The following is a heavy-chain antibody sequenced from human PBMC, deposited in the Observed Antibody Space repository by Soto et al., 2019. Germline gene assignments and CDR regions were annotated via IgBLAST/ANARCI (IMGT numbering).Heavy chain of an antibody. CDR1: VFTVSDYS. D-gene: IGHD5-18*01. J-gene: IGHJ4*02. CDR2: IRTTPSII. Sequence: GSLRLSSAGPVFTVSDYSMNWVRQAPGKGLEWVSYIRTTPSIIVYADSVKGRFTISRDNAKNSMYLRMNSRTDEDTAIYYCARDHIYAFDNWGQGTPVTVSS. CDR3: ARDHIYAFDN. V-gene: IGHV3-48*02.